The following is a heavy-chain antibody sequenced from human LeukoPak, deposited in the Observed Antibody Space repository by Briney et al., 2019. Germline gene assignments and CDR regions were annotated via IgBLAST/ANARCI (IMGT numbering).Heavy chain of an antibody. V-gene: IGHV1-18*01. J-gene: IGHJ3*02. CDR1: GYTFSEYN. D-gene: IGHD4-17*01. Sequence: ASVKLSCKASGYTFSEYNFSWVRQVPGQGFEWLGWISGYNGHTRYAQKMQGRVTMTRDKSTSTVYMDLRSLKSDDTAIYYCARQNDYGDYGGAFDIWGQGTMVTVSS. CDR3: ARQNDYGDYGGAFDI. CDR2: ISGYNGHT.